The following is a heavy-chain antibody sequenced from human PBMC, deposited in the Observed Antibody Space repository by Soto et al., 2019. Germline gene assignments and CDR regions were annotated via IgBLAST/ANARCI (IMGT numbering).Heavy chain of an antibody. J-gene: IGHJ3*02. CDR3: ARTLYYEDAFDI. D-gene: IGHD3-22*01. CDR2: IYHSGST. CDR1: GGSISSGGYS. V-gene: IGHV4-30-2*01. Sequence: SETLSLTCAVSGGSISSGGYSWSWLRQPPGKGLEWIGYIYHSGSTYYNPSLKSRVTISVDRSKNQFSLKLSSVTAADTAVYYCARTLYYEDAFDIWGQGTMVTVSS.